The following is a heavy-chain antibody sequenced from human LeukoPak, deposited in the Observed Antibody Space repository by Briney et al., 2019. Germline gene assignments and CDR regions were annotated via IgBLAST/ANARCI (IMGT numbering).Heavy chain of an antibody. CDR3: ARLHKQQLKRGIDI. V-gene: IGHV4-39*01. J-gene: IGHJ3*02. CDR2: IYYSGST. CDR1: GGSVSSSSYY. Sequence: SETLPLTCTVSGGSVSSSSYYWGWIRQPPGKGLEWIGSIYYSGSTYYNPSLKSRVTISVDTSKNQFSLKLSSVTAADTAVYYCARLHKQQLKRGIDIWGQGTMVTVSS. D-gene: IGHD6-13*01.